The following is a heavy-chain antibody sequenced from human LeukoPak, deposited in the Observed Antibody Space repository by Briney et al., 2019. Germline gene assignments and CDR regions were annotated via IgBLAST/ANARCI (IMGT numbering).Heavy chain of an antibody. Sequence: ASQTLSLTCTVSGGSISSGDYYWSWIRQPPGKGLEWIGYIYYSGSTYYNPSLKSRVTISVDTSKNQFSLKLSSVTAADTAVYYCARAPMIVVAYDYWGQGTLVTVSS. D-gene: IGHD3-22*01. CDR2: IYYSGST. CDR3: ARAPMIVVAYDY. J-gene: IGHJ4*02. CDR1: GGSISSGDYY. V-gene: IGHV4-30-4*01.